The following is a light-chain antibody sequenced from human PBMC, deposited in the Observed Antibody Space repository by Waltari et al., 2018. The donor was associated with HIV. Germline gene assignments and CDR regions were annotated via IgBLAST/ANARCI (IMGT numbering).Light chain of an antibody. V-gene: IGKV1-5*03. CDR1: HDVYPW. CDR3: LYYGSPSKT. CDR2: KAS. Sequence: DIQMTQSPATLSASVGDRVTIPCRASHDVYPWLAWYQQKPGQVPKIMIYKASTLASGVPSRFRGSGWGTDFTLTIASLQPDDYATYYCLYYGSPSKTFGPGTKVDI. J-gene: IGKJ1*01.